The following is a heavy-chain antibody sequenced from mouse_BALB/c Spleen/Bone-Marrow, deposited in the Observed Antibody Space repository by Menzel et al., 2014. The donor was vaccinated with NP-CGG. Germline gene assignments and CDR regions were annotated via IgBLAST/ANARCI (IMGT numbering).Heavy chain of an antibody. CDR3: SSYAMDY. CDR1: GINIKDTY. V-gene: IGHV14-3*02. Sequence: VQLQQSGAELVKPGASVKLSCTASGINIKDTYMHWVKQRPEQGLEWIGRIDPANGNTKYDPKFQGKATITADTSSNTAYLQLSSLTSEDTAVYYGSSYAMDYWGQGTSVTVSS. CDR2: IDPANGNT. J-gene: IGHJ4*01.